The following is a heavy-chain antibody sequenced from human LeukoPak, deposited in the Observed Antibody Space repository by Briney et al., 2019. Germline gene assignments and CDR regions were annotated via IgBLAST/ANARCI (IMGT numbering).Heavy chain of an antibody. V-gene: IGHV4-34*01. CDR1: GGSFSGYY. Sequence: NPSETLSLTWAVYGGSFSGYYWSWIRQPPGKGLEWIGEINHSGSTNYNPSLKSRVTISVDTSKNQFSLKLSSVTAADTAVYYCARGTTRSPPRVWGQGTLVTVSS. D-gene: IGHD4-17*01. CDR2: INHSGST. CDR3: ARGTTRSPPRV. J-gene: IGHJ4*02.